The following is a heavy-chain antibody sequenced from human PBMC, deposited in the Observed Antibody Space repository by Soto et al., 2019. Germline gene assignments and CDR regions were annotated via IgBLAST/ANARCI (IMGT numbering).Heavy chain of an antibody. V-gene: IGHV1-2*04. CDR1: GYTFTNYG. J-gene: IGHJ6*02. CDR2: INPNSGGT. CDR3: ARDLTPHYYDSSGRYYYYYYGMDV. D-gene: IGHD3-22*01. Sequence: ASVKVSCKTSGYTFTNYGITWVRQAPGQGLEWMGWINPNSGGTNYAQKFQGWVTMTRDTSISTAYMELSRLRSDDTAVYYCARDLTPHYYDSSGRYYYYYYGMDVWGQGTTVTVSS.